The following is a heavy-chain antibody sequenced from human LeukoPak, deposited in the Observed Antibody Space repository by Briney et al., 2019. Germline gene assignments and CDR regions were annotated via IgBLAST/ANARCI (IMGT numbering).Heavy chain of an antibody. CDR1: GFTFGTYA. Sequence: GGSLRLSCSASGFTFGTYAMHWVRQAPGKGLEWVAVIFDERNKFVADSVEGRFTISRDNFKNTLYLQMNSLRDEDTAVYYCARDPIAAEPDYFDYWGQGTLVTVSS. D-gene: IGHD6-25*01. CDR2: IFDERNK. CDR3: ARDPIAAEPDYFDY. J-gene: IGHJ4*02. V-gene: IGHV3-30*04.